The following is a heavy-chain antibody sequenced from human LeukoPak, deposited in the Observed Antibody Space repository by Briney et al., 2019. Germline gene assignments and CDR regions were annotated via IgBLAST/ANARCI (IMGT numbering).Heavy chain of an antibody. Sequence: QPGGSLRLSCAASGFTFSSYWMHWVRRAPGKGLVWVSRINSDGSSTSYADSVKGRFTISRDNAKNTLYLQMNSLRAEDTAVYYCARGFLIDSSGSVDWGQGTLVTVSS. V-gene: IGHV3-74*01. CDR3: ARGFLIDSSGSVD. D-gene: IGHD3-22*01. CDR1: GFTFSSYW. CDR2: INSDGSST. J-gene: IGHJ4*02.